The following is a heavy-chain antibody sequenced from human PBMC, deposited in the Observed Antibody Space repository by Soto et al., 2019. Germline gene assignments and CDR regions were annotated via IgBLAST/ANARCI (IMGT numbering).Heavy chain of an antibody. CDR1: GYTFTSYY. J-gene: IGHJ6*02. D-gene: IGHD6-19*01. CDR3: ASNGRYSSGYYPLPHYFSAMDV. V-gene: IGHV1-46*01. CDR2: INPSGDST. Sequence: ASVKVSCKASGYTFTSYYIHWVRQAPGQGLEWMGIINPSGDSTSYAQKFQGRVTMTRDTSTSTVYMELSSLRSEDTAVYYCASNGRYSSGYYPLPHYFSAMDVWGQGTSVPLSS.